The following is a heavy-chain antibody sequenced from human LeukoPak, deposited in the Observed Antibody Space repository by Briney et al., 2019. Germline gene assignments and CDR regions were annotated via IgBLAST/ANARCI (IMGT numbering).Heavy chain of an antibody. V-gene: IGHV1-2*02. D-gene: IGHD2-2*01. CDR1: GYTFTGYY. Sequence: GASVKVSCKASGYTFTGYYMHWVRQAPGQGLEWMGWINPNSGGTNYAQKFQGRVTMTRDTSISTVYMELSRLRSDDTAVYYCARAPGIGYCSSTSCYQHYWFDPWGQGTLVTVSS. J-gene: IGHJ5*02. CDR2: INPNSGGT. CDR3: ARAPGIGYCSSTSCYQHYWFDP.